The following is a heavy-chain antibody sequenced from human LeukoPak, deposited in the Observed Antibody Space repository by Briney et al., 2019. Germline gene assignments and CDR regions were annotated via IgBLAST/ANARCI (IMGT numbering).Heavy chain of an antibody. CDR3: ARDCAPIAAATLNWFDP. Sequence: GASVKVSCKASGYTFTSYDINWVRQATGQGLEWMGWMNPNSGNTSYAQKFQGRVTMTRDMSTSTVYMELSSLRSEDTAVYYCARDCAPIAAATLNWFDPWGQGTLVTVSS. CDR2: MNPNSGNT. J-gene: IGHJ5*02. CDR1: GYTFTSYD. V-gene: IGHV1-8*02. D-gene: IGHD6-13*01.